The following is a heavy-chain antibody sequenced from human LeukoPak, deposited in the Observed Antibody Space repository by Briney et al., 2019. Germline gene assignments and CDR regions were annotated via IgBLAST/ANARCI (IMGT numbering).Heavy chain of an antibody. Sequence: ASVKVSCKASGYTFTGYYMHWVRQAPGQGLEWMGRINPNSGGTNYAQKFQGRVTMTRDTSISTAYMEPSRLRSDDTAVYYCARVSGVAGTELDYWGQGTLVTVSS. J-gene: IGHJ4*02. CDR2: INPNSGGT. CDR1: GYTFTGYY. D-gene: IGHD6-19*01. CDR3: ARVSGVAGTELDY. V-gene: IGHV1-2*06.